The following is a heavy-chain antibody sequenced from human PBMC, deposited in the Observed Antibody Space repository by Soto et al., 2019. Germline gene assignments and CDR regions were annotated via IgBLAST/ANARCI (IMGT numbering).Heavy chain of an antibody. CDR2: MNPNSGNT. D-gene: IGHD5-18*01. CDR1: GYTFTSYD. J-gene: IGHJ6*02. CDR3: ARGKRPQIWFSRMYYYGMDV. Sequence: ASVKVSCKASGYTFTSYDINWVRQATGQGLEWMGWMNPNSGNTGYAQKFQGRVTMTRNTSISTAYMELSSLRSEDTAVYYCARGKRPQIWFSRMYYYGMDVWGQGTTVTVSS. V-gene: IGHV1-8*01.